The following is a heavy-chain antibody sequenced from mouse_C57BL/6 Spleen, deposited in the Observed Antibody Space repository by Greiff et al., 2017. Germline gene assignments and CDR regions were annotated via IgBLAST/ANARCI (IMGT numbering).Heavy chain of an antibody. Sequence: EVQLQQSGPVLVKPGASVKMSCKASGYTFTDYYMNWVKQSHGKSLEWIGVINPYNGGTSYNQKFKGKATLTVDKSSSTAYMELNSLTSEDSAVYYCARSRGLHAMDYWGQGTSVTVSS. CDR2: INPYNGGT. J-gene: IGHJ4*01. CDR3: ARSRGLHAMDY. V-gene: IGHV1-19*01. CDR1: GYTFTDYY. D-gene: IGHD3-3*01.